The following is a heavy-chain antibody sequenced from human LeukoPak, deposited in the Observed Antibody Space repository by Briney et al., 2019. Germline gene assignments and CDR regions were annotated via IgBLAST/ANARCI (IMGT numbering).Heavy chain of an antibody. CDR3: ARDIHSSGWYRNAFYI. Sequence: SVKVSCKASGGTFSSYAISWVRQAPGQGLEWMGGIIPIFGTANYAQKFQGRVTITADESTSTAYMELSSLRSEDTAVYYCARDIHSSGWYRNAFYIWGQGTMVTVSS. V-gene: IGHV1-69*13. CDR2: IIPIFGTA. CDR1: GGTFSSYA. J-gene: IGHJ3*02. D-gene: IGHD6-19*01.